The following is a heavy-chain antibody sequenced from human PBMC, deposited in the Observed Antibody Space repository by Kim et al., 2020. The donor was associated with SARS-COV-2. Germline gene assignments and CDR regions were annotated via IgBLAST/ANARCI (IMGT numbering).Heavy chain of an antibody. CDR2: INHSGST. V-gene: IGHV4-34*01. Sequence: SETLSLTCAVYGGSFSGYYWSWIRQPPGKGLEWIGEINHSGSTNYNPSLKSRVTISVDTSKNQFSLKLSSVTAADTAVYYCARLLIWFGCMDVWGQGTTV. J-gene: IGHJ6*02. CDR3: ARLLIWFGCMDV. D-gene: IGHD3-10*01. CDR1: GGSFSGYY.